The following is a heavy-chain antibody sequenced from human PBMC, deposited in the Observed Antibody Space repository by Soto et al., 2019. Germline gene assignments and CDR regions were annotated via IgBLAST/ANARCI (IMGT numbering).Heavy chain of an antibody. CDR1: GLIVSNNY. CDR3: AREEIVADAFDI. V-gene: IGHV3-53*01. Sequence: EVQLVESGGGLIQPGGSLRLSCAASGLIVSNNYMTWVRQAPGKGLEWVAVVYVDGTANYADSVKGRFSISRDNSKNTVYLPMSTLRVEDTAMYYCAREEIVADAFDIWGQGTMVTISS. CDR2: VYVDGTA. J-gene: IGHJ3*02. D-gene: IGHD5-12*01.